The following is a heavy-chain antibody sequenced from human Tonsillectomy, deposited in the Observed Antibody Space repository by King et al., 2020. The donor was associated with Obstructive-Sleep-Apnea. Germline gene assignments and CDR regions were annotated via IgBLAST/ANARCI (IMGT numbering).Heavy chain of an antibody. J-gene: IGHJ4*02. Sequence: QLQLQESGPGLVKPSETLSLTCTVSGGSISSSSYYWGWIRQPPGKGLERIGSIYYSGTTYYNPSLMRRVTISVDTSKNQFSLRLSSVSAADTAVYYCARDPGTTYDGTDYWGQGTLVTVSS. CDR1: GGSISSSSYY. CDR2: IYYSGTT. CDR3: ARDPGTTYDGTDY. D-gene: IGHD4-17*01. V-gene: IGHV4-39*07.